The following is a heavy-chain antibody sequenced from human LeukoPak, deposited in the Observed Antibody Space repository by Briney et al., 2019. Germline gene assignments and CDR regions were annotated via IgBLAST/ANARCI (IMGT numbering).Heavy chain of an antibody. CDR1: GGSISSSSYY. Sequence: SETLSLTCTVSGGSISSSSYYWGWIRQPPGKGLEWIGSIYYSGSTYYNPSLKSRVTISVDTSKNQFSLKLSSVTAADTAVYYCARVWTEVWFGGLSVWFDPWGQGTLVTVSS. D-gene: IGHD3-10*01. J-gene: IGHJ5*02. CDR2: IYYSGST. V-gene: IGHV4-39*01. CDR3: ARVWTEVWFGGLSVWFDP.